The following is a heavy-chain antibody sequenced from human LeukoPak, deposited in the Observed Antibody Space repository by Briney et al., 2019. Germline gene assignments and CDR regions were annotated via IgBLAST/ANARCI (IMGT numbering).Heavy chain of an antibody. V-gene: IGHV3-23*01. CDR2: IVGNGGDT. J-gene: IGHJ5*02. CDR1: GFTFSNYA. Sequence: PGGSLRLSCAASGFTFSNYAMSWVRQAPGKGLHWVSGIVGNGGDTYYADSVKGRFTISRDNAKNSLYLQMNSLRAEDTAVYYCAGGAVRGVISVWFDPWGQGTLVTVSS. D-gene: IGHD3-10*01. CDR3: AGGAVRGVISVWFDP.